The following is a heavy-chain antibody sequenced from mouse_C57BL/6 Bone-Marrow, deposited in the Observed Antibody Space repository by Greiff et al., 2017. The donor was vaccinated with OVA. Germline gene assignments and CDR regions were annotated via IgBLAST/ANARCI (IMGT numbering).Heavy chain of an antibody. CDR3: ATYYYGSSYEDY. V-gene: IGHV1-81*01. CDR2: IYPRSGNT. Sequence: QVQLQQSGAELARPGASVKLSCKASGYTFTSYGISWVKQRTGQGLEWIGEIYPRSGNTYYNEKFKGKATLTADKSSSTAYMELRSLTSEDSAVYSCATYYYGSSYEDYWGQGTTLTVSS. CDR1: GYTFTSYG. D-gene: IGHD1-1*01. J-gene: IGHJ2*01.